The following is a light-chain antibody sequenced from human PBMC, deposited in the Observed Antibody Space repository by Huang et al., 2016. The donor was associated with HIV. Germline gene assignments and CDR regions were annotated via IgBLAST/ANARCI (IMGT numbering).Light chain of an antibody. CDR3: QQYSGWPFT. CDR2: GAS. CDR1: QSVSTL. Sequence: EIEMTQSPATLSVSPGESATAASRASQSVSTLLAWYPQKPGQAPRLLMYGASTGAPGLPERFSGSGSGTGFTLTISSHQAEDFAVYYCQQYSGWPFTFGQGTKLDIK. J-gene: IGKJ2*01. V-gene: IGKV3-15*01.